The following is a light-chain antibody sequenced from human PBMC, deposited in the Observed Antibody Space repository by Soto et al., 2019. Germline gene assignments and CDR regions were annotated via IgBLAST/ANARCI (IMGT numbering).Light chain of an antibody. CDR3: QHYGSSPWT. Sequence: EIVLTQSAGTLSLSPGERATLSCRASQTVSGRYLAWFQQKPGQTPRLLIYDASTRAAGVPDRFSGSGSGTDFALTINRLEPDDCAVYYCQHYGSSPWTFGQGTKVEIK. J-gene: IGKJ1*01. CDR2: DAS. CDR1: QTVSGRY. V-gene: IGKV3-20*01.